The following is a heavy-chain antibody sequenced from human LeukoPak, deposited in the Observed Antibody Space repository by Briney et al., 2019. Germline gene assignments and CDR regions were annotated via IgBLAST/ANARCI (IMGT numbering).Heavy chain of an antibody. J-gene: IGHJ4*02. CDR1: GISVSSNY. CDR2: IISVGSST. CDR3: AREARGPFSIAAAGWLFDY. Sequence: GGSLRLSGAASGISVSSNYMSWVRQAPGKGLVWVSRIISVGSSTSYADSVKGRFTISRDNAKNTLYLQMNSLRAEDTAVYYCAREARGPFSIAAAGWLFDYWGQGTLVTVSS. D-gene: IGHD6-13*01. V-gene: IGHV3-74*01.